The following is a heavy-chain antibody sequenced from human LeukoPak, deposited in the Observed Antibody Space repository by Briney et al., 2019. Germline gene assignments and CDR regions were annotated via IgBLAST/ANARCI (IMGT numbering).Heavy chain of an antibody. CDR1: GFTFSSYS. CDR2: ISSSSSTI. J-gene: IGHJ6*02. CDR3: TKVGQQFSGFYYYGMHV. V-gene: IGHV3-48*01. Sequence: GGSLRLSCAASGFTFSSYSMNWVRQAPGKGLEWVSYISSSSSTIYYADSVKGRFTISRDNAKNSLYLQMNSLRTEDTAVYYCTKVGQQFSGFYYYGMHVWGQGTTVT. D-gene: IGHD6-13*01.